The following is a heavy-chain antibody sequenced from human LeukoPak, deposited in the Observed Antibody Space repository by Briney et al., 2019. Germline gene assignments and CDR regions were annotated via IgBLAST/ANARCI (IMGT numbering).Heavy chain of an antibody. Sequence: GASPLISCQASGSIFSIYWIALGRPLPGRGLEWMGIIYPGDSDTGYSPSFQGQVTISADKSISTAYLQWSSLKASDTAMYYCARHYSSTWSHDLRDSAGLDYWGQGTLVTVSS. CDR3: ARHYSSTWSHDLRDSAGLDY. V-gene: IGHV5-51*01. CDR2: IYPGDSDT. D-gene: IGHD6-13*01. CDR1: GSIFSIYW. J-gene: IGHJ4*02.